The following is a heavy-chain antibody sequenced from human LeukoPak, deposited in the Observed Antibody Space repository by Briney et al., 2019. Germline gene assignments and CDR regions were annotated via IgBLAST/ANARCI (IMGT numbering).Heavy chain of an antibody. D-gene: IGHD3-9*01. CDR3: TRQEYYDILTGQPVDY. CDR1: GFTFSGSA. CDR2: IRSKANSYAT. Sequence: PGGSLKLSCAASGFTFSGSAMHWVRQASGKGLEWVGRIRSKANSYATAYAASVKGRFTISRDDSKNTAYLQMNSLKTGDTAVYYCTRQEYYDILTGQPVDYWGQGTLVTVSS. V-gene: IGHV3-73*01. J-gene: IGHJ4*02.